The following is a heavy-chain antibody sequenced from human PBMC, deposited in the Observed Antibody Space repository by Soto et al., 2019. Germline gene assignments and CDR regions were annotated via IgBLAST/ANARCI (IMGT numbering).Heavy chain of an antibody. CDR2: ISGSGGST. J-gene: IGHJ4*02. CDR1: GFTFSSYA. CDR3: AKEESISVCYFDY. D-gene: IGHD6-6*01. Sequence: EVQLLESGGGLVQPGGSLRLSCAASGFTFSSYAMSWVRQAPGKGREWVSAISGSGGSTYYADSVKGRFTISRDNSRNTLYLQMNSLSAADTAVYYCAKEESISVCYFDYWGQGTLVTVSS. V-gene: IGHV3-23*01.